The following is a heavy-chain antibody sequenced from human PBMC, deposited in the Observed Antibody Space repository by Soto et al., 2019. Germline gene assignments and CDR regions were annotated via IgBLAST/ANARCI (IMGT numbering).Heavy chain of an antibody. CDR3: AKTPVGATVGY. Sequence: EVQLLESGGGLVQPGGSLRLSCAASGFTFSSYAMSWVRQAPGKGLEWVSAISGSGGSKYYADSVKGRFTISRDNSKNTLYLQMNSFTAEDTAGYYCAKTPVGATVGYWCQGTLVTVSS. V-gene: IGHV3-23*01. CDR1: GFTFSSYA. J-gene: IGHJ4*02. D-gene: IGHD2-15*01. CDR2: ISGSGGSK.